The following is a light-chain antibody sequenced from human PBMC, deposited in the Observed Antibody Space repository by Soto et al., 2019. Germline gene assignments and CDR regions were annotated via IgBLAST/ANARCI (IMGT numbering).Light chain of an antibody. CDR2: GAS. V-gene: IGKV3D-15*02. CDR3: QQYGSLPTT. CDR1: QSVSNN. Sequence: EVVLRQSPATLSVSPGERATLTCRASQSVSNNLAWYQHKPGQTPRLLIYGASTRATGIPARFSGSGSGTDFNLTITSLESEDFAVYHCQQYGSLPTTFGQGTKVDI. J-gene: IGKJ1*01.